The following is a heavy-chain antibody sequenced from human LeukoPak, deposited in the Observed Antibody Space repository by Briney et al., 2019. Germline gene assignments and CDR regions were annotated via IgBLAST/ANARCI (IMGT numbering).Heavy chain of an antibody. D-gene: IGHD3-22*01. J-gene: IGHJ4*02. CDR3: AKLLYLVVKGGYYFDY. CDR2: IRYDGSNK. CDR1: GFTFSSYG. V-gene: IGHV3-30*02. Sequence: GGSLRLSCAASGFTFSSYGMHWVRQAPGKGLEWVAFIRYDGSNKYYADSVKGRFTISRDNSKNTLYLQMNSLRAEDTAVYYCAKLLYLVVKGGYYFDYWGQGTLVTASS.